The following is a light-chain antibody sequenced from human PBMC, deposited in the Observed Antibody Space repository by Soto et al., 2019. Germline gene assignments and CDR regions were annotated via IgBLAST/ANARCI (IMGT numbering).Light chain of an antibody. J-gene: IGKJ4*01. CDR1: QSVRSH. CDR2: DAS. V-gene: IGKV3-11*01. CDR3: QHRAAWPIT. Sequence: EIVLTQSPATLSLSPGERATLSCRASQSVRSHLVWYQQKPGRAPRLLIYDASNRATGIPARFSGSGSGTDFTFTISSLEPEDFAVYYCQHRAAWPITFGGGTKVESK.